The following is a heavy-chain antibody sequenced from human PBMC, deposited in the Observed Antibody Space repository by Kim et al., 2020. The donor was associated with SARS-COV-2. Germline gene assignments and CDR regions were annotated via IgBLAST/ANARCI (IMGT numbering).Heavy chain of an antibody. CDR1: GYTFTSYD. D-gene: IGHD4-17*01. CDR3: ARGLEGDYGDDY. V-gene: IGHV1-8*01. Sequence: ASVKVSCKASGYTFTSYDINWVRQATGQGLEWMGWMNPNSGNTGYAQKFQGRVTMTRNTSISTAYMELSSLRSEDTAVYYCARGLEGDYGDDYWGQGTLVTVSS. J-gene: IGHJ4*02. CDR2: MNPNSGNT.